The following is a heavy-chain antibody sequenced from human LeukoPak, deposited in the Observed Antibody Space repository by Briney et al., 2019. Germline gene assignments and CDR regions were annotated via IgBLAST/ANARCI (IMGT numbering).Heavy chain of an antibody. CDR1: GFTYRRYS. CDR3: ARDLSSGMPGGFDY. Sequence: GGSLRLSCVASGFTYRRYSMNWVRQAPGKGLERVSTISSGSDYLYHADSVRGRFTISRDNARNSLFLQMDDLRAEDTALYYCARDLSSGMPGGFDYWGQGILVTVS. CDR2: ISSGSDYL. J-gene: IGHJ4*02. V-gene: IGHV3-21*01. D-gene: IGHD2-2*01.